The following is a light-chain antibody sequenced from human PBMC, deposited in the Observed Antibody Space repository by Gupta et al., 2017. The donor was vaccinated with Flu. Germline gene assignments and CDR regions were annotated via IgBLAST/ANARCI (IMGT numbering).Light chain of an antibody. V-gene: IGLV2-14*01. CDR1: SSDVGRSDY. J-gene: IGLJ1*01. CDR3: SSYTSGSTFYV. CDR2: DVT. Sequence: QSALTQPAPASGSPGQSITISCTGTSSDVGRSDYVSWYQQHPDKAPKLIIYDVTNRPSGVSSRFSGSKSGNTASLTISGLQAEDETDYYCSSYTSGSTFYVFGTGTKVTVL.